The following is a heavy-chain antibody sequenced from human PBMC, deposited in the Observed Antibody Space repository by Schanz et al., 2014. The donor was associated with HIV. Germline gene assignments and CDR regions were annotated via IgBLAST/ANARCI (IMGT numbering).Heavy chain of an antibody. CDR3: VGHGSSSS. D-gene: IGHD6-6*01. CDR1: GFTFSNAW. CDR2: IRGGAGGT. Sequence: EVQLVESGGGLVKPGGSPRLSCAASGFTFSNAWMSWVRQAPGKGLEWVSDIRGGAGGTYYADSVKGRFTISRDNSKSTLYLQMNRLRAEDTAVYYCVGHGSSSSWGLGTLVTVSS. J-gene: IGHJ5*02. V-gene: IGHV3-23*04.